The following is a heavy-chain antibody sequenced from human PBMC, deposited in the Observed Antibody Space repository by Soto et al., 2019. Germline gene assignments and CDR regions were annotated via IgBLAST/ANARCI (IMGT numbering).Heavy chain of an antibody. J-gene: IGHJ6*01. V-gene: IGHV1-18*01. D-gene: IGHD5-18*01. CDR3: GRCRTDSYDMGV. CDR2: ISPYNGRT. Sequence: SSVKVSCKASGYSFTSYGIGWVRQVPGQGPEWMGWISPYNGRTNYAQSVKGRVVMTTDISTNTVYLELRSLRSDDSAIYYCGRCRTDSYDMGVWGQVTTGSVSS. CDR1: GYSFTSYG.